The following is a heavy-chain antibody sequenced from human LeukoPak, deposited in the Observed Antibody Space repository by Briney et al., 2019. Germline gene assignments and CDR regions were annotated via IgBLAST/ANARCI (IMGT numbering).Heavy chain of an antibody. CDR3: ARLVSTTAYYFDY. Sequence: SETLSLTCTVSGSSISSYYWSWIRQPPGKGLEWIGYIYYSGSTNYNPSLKSRVTISVDTSKNQFSLKLSSVTAADTAVYYCARLVSTTAYYFDYWGQGTLVTVSS. J-gene: IGHJ4*02. D-gene: IGHD4-17*01. V-gene: IGHV4-59*01. CDR1: GSSISSYY. CDR2: IYYSGST.